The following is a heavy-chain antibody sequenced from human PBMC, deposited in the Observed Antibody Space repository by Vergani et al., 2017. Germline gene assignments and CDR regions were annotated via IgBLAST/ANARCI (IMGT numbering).Heavy chain of an antibody. CDR1: GFTFSSYW. J-gene: IGHJ1*01. D-gene: IGHD3-22*01. Sequence: EVQLVESGGGLVQPGGSLSLSCAASGFTFSSYWMSWVRQAPGKGLEWVANIKQDGSENYYVDSVKGRFTISRDNSQTTVFLQMNSLKADDSAVYYCTKAGQYDSDNFHDSWGQGALVTVAS. V-gene: IGHV3-7*01. CDR3: TKAGQYDSDNFHDS. CDR2: IKQDGSEN.